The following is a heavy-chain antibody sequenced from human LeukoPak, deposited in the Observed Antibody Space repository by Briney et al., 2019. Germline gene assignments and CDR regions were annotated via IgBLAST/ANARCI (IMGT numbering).Heavy chain of an antibody. J-gene: IGHJ3*02. CDR3: AREKEQGLAYDAFDI. CDR1: GDSVSSNSAA. V-gene: IGHV6-1*01. Sequence: SRTLSLTCAISGDSVSSNSAAWNWIRQSPSRGLEWLGRTYYRSKWYSDYAVSVKSRITINPDTSKNHFSLQLTSVTPEDTAVYYCAREKEQGLAYDAFDIWGQGTMVTVSS. D-gene: IGHD6-19*01. CDR2: TYYRSKWYS.